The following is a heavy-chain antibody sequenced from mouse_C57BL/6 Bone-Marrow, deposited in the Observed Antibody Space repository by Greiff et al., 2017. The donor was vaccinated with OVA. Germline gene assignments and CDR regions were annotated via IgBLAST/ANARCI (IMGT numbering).Heavy chain of an antibody. CDR2: ISYDGSN. CDR3: AREGDGYYGY. Sequence: EESGPGLVKPSQSLSLTCSVTGYSITSGYYWNWIRQFPGNKLEWMGYISYDGSNNYNPSLKNRISITRDTSKNQFFLKLNSVTTEDTATYYCAREGDGYYGYWGQGTTLTVSS. V-gene: IGHV3-6*01. CDR1: GYSITSGYY. J-gene: IGHJ2*01. D-gene: IGHD2-3*01.